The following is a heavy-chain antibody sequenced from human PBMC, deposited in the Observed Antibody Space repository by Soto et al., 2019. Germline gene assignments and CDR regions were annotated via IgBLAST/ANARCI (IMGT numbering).Heavy chain of an antibody. V-gene: IGHV4-59*12. CDR1: GGSISSYY. J-gene: IGHJ4*02. CDR3: ARVTDY. CDR2: IYHSVST. Sequence: PSETLSLTCTVSGGSISSYYWSWIRQPPGKGLEWIGYIYHSVSTYYNPSLKSRVTISVDSSKNQFSLKLSSVPAADTAAYYCARVTDYCSQGTVVTVSS.